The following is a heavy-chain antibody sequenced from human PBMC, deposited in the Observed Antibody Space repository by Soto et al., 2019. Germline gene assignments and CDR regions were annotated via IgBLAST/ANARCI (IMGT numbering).Heavy chain of an antibody. J-gene: IGHJ5*02. CDR3: ARAHDYYGSGWWFDP. CDR1: GGSISSDGYS. CDR2: IYHSGST. D-gene: IGHD3-10*01. Sequence: SETLSLTCSVAGGSISSDGYSWIWILQPPGKGLEWIGYIYHSGSTYYNPSLKSRVTISVDRSKNQFSLKLSSVTAADTAVYYCARAHDYYGSGWWFDPWGQGNLVTVSS. V-gene: IGHV4-30-2*01.